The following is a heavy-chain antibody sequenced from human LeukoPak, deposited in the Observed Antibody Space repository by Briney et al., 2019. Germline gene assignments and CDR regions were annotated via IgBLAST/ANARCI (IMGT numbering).Heavy chain of an antibody. Sequence: PSETLSLTCTVSGGSISSSSYYWGWIRQPPGKGLEWIGSIYYSGSTYYNPSLKSRVTISVDTSKNQLSLKLGSRTAPDPAVYYCADGMSITGTTWGQGTLVTVSS. D-gene: IGHD1-7*01. CDR2: IYYSGST. CDR3: ADGMSITGTT. V-gene: IGHV4-39*01. J-gene: IGHJ4*02. CDR1: GGSISSSSYY.